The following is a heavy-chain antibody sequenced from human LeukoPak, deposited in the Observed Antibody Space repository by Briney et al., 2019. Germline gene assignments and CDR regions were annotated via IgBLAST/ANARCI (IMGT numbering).Heavy chain of an antibody. D-gene: IGHD3-9*01. CDR2: FDPEDGET. V-gene: IGHV1-24*01. CDR1: GYTLTELS. CDR3: ATPHYDILTGYRANWFDP. Sequence: ASVEVSCKVSGYTLTELSMHWVRQAPGKGLEWMGGFDPEDGETIYAQKFQGRVTMTEDTSTDTAYMELSSLRSEDTAVYYCATPHYDILTGYRANWFDPWGQGTLVTVSS. J-gene: IGHJ5*02.